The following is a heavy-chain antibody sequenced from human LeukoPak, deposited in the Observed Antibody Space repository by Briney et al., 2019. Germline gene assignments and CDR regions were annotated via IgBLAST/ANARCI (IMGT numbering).Heavy chain of an antibody. D-gene: IGHD6-6*01. CDR2: IYHNGNT. J-gene: IGHJ3*02. V-gene: IGHV4-38-2*02. CDR3: AREYSSSSRAFDI. Sequence: RPSETLSLTCAVSGYSISSGYYWGWIRQPPGKGLEWIGSIYHNGNTYYNPSLKSRVTISVDTSKNQFSLKLSSVTAADTAVSYCAREYSSSSRAFDIWGQGTMVTVSS. CDR1: GYSISSGYY.